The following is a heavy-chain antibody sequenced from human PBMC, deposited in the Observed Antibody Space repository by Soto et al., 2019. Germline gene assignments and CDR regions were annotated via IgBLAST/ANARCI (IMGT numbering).Heavy chain of an antibody. D-gene: IGHD6-6*01. J-gene: IGHJ6*02. Sequence: SETLSLTCSVSGGSIRGDYWNWIRQPPGKGLEWMGYIYYTGSTNYNPSLESRVTISLDTSKNLFSLNLNSLTAADTAVYYCVRGSSIARTWNDLLRSPFSLDVWGQGTTVTVSS. CDR2: IYYTGST. V-gene: IGHV4-59*01. CDR1: GGSIRGDY. CDR3: VRGSSIARTWNDLLRSPFSLDV.